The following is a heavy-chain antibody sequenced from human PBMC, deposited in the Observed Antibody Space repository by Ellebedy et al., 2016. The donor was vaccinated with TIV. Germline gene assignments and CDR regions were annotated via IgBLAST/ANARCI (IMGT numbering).Heavy chain of an antibody. Sequence: SETLSLTCTVSAASTSGSSYYWSWIRPPPGKELEWIGHIFDSGRTYCNPSLKSRVIISVDTSKNQFSLKLRSVTAADTAVYYCARSLMIFSFDKCYFDLWGRGTLVTVSS. J-gene: IGHJ2*01. D-gene: IGHD3/OR15-3a*01. CDR1: AASTSGSSYY. V-gene: IGHV4-39*01. CDR2: IFDSGRT. CDR3: ARSLMIFSFDKCYFDL.